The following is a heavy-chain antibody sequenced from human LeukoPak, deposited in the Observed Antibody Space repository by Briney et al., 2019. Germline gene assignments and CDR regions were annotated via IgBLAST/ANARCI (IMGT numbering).Heavy chain of an antibody. D-gene: IGHD3-22*01. V-gene: IGHV4-39*07. Sequence: SETPSLTCTVSGGSISSSSYYWDWIRQSPGKGLEWLGSIYYVGSTYYNPSLESRVTISVDTSKNQFSLKLSSVTAADTAVYYCARVGSSGPTLDYWGQGTLVTVSS. J-gene: IGHJ4*02. CDR1: GGSISSSSYY. CDR3: ARVGSSGPTLDY. CDR2: IYYVGST.